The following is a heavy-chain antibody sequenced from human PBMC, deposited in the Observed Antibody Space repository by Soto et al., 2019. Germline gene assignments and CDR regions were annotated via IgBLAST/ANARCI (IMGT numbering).Heavy chain of an antibody. CDR3: ARELPYCSSTSCYASIGHYMDV. CDR2: INHIGSI. Sequence: SETLSLTCAVYGGSFSGYYCSWIRQPPGKRLEWIGEINHIGSINYNPSLKSRVTISVDTSKNQFSLKLSSVTAADTAVYYCARELPYCSSTSCYASIGHYMDVWGKGTTVTVSS. J-gene: IGHJ6*03. V-gene: IGHV4-34*01. D-gene: IGHD2-2*01. CDR1: GGSFSGYY.